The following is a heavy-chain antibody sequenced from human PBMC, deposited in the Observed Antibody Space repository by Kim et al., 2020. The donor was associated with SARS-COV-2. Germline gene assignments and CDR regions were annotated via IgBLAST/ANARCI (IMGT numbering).Heavy chain of an antibody. J-gene: IGHJ4*02. D-gene: IGHD2-2*03. CDR2: ISYDGSNK. CDR3: ARDGWFDY. Sequence: GGSLRLSCAASGFTFSSYAMHWVRQAPGKGLEWVAVISYDGSNKYYADSVKGRFTISRDNSKNTLYLQMNSLRAEDTAVYYCARDGWFDYWGQGTLVTVSS. CDR1: GFTFSSYA. V-gene: IGHV3-30-3*01.